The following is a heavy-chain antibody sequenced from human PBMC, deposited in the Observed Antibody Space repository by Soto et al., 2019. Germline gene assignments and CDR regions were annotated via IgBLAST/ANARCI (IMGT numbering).Heavy chain of an antibody. J-gene: IGHJ4*02. V-gene: IGHV1-69*01. CDR3: ARGRSSGYYYFDY. CDR2: IIPIVGTA. Sequence: QVQLVQSGSEVKKPGSSVKVSCKASVGTFSIYAISWVRQAPGQGLEWMGGIIPIVGTANYAQNFPVRVTITADESTSTAYMELSSLRSEDTAVYYCARGRSSGYYYFDYWGQGALVTVSS. CDR1: VGTFSIYA. D-gene: IGHD3-22*01.